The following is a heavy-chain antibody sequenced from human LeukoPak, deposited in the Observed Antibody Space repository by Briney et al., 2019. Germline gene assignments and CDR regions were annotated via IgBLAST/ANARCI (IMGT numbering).Heavy chain of an antibody. V-gene: IGHV3-7*01. D-gene: IGHD3-3*01. CDR3: ARDIYDFWSGYCDY. J-gene: IGHJ4*02. CDR2: IKQDGSEK. Sequence: PGGSLRLSCAASGFTFSSYAMSWVRQAPGKGLEWVANIKQDGSEKYYVDSVKGRFTISGDNAKNSLYLQMNSLRAEDTAVYYCARDIYDFWSGYCDYWGQGTLVTVSS. CDR1: GFTFSSYA.